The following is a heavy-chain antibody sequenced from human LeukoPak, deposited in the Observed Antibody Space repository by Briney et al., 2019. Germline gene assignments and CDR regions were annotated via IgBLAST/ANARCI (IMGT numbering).Heavy chain of an antibody. CDR1: GFTVSSNY. D-gene: IGHD3-16*01. J-gene: IGHJ4*02. Sequence: GGSLRLSCAASGFTVSSNYMSWVRQAPGKGLEWVSVIYSGGSTYYADSVKGRFTISRDISKNTLFLQMNALRAEDTAVYYCATHSGGYWGQGTLVTVSS. CDR3: ATHSGGY. V-gene: IGHV3-66*01. CDR2: IYSGGST.